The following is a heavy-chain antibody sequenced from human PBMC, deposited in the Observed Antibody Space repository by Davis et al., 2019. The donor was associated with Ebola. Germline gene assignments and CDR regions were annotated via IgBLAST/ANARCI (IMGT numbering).Heavy chain of an antibody. CDR1: GYTFTDYY. Sequence: ASVEVSCKASGYTFTDYYMHWVRQAPGQGLEWMGWINPNSGSTNYAQKFQGWVTMTRDTSISTAYMELSRLRSDDTAVYYCARDRIAAAGDYYYGMDVWGQGTTVTVSS. CDR3: ARDRIAAAGDYYYGMDV. V-gene: IGHV1-2*04. J-gene: IGHJ6*02. D-gene: IGHD6-13*01. CDR2: INPNSGST.